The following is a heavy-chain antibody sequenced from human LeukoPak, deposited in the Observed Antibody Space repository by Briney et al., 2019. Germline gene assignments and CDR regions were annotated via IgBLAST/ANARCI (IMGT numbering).Heavy chain of an antibody. CDR1: GGSFSGYY. CDR3: ARVSRWLRYFDWAPPRGGWFDP. Sequence: SETLSLTCAVYGGSFSGYYWSWIRQPPGKGLEWIGEINHSGSTNYSPSLKSRVTISVDTSKNQFSLKLSSVTAADTAVYYCARVSRWLRYFDWAPPRGGWFDPWGQGTLVTVSS. D-gene: IGHD3-9*01. J-gene: IGHJ5*02. CDR2: INHSGST. V-gene: IGHV4-34*01.